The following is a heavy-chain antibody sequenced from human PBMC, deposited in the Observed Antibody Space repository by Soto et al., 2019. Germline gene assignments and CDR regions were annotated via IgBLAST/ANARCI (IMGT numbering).Heavy chain of an antibody. V-gene: IGHV1-69*06. J-gene: IGHJ5*01. CDR1: GGTFSSYA. D-gene: IGHD3-3*01. CDR3: ARGYYDFWSGYLQYNWFDS. CDR2: IIPIFGTA. Sequence: ASVKVSCKASGGTFSSYAISWVRQAPGQGLEWMGGIIPIFGTANYAQKFQGRVTITADKSTSTAYMELSSLRSEDTAVYYCARGYYDFWSGYLQYNWFDSWGQGTLVTVST.